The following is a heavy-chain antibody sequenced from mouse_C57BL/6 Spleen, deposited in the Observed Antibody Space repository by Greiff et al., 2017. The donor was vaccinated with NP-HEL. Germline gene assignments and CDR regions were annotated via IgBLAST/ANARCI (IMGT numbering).Heavy chain of an antibody. V-gene: IGHV1-19*01. J-gene: IGHJ4*01. CDR1: GYTFTDYY. CDR3: ARSGDYDGMGGAMDY. Sequence: EVQLQQSGPVLVKPGASVKMSCKASGYTFTDYYMNWVKQSHGKSLEWIGVINPYNGGTSYNQKFKGKATLTVDKSSSTAYMELNSLTSEDSAVYYCARSGDYDGMGGAMDYWGQGTSVTVSS. D-gene: IGHD2-4*01. CDR2: INPYNGGT.